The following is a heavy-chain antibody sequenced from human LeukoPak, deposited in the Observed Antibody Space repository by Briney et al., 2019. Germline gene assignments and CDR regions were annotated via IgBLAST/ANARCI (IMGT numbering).Heavy chain of an antibody. V-gene: IGHV1-69*13. CDR2: IIPIFGTA. D-gene: IGHD6-13*01. CDR1: GGTFSSYA. Sequence: ASVKVSCKASGGTFSSYAIGWVRQAPGQGLEWMGGIIPIFGTANYAQKFQGRVTITADESTSTAYMELSSLRSEDTAVYYCARSYSSSWGLFDYWGQGTLVTVSS. CDR3: ARSYSSSWGLFDY. J-gene: IGHJ4*02.